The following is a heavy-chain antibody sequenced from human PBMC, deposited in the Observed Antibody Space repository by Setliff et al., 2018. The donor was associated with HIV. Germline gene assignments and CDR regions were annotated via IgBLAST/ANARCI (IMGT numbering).Heavy chain of an antibody. V-gene: IGHV1-69*10. CDR1: GGTFNSYA. CDR3: ARELSYCSGGNCYFDS. CDR2: IIPIHGIT. D-gene: IGHD2-15*01. Sequence: SVKVSCKSSGGTFNSYAISWVRQAPGQGLEWMGGIIPIHGITNNAQKFQGRVTITADKSTSTVYMELSSLRSEDTAVYYCARELSYCSGGNCYFDSWGQGTLVTVSS. J-gene: IGHJ4*02.